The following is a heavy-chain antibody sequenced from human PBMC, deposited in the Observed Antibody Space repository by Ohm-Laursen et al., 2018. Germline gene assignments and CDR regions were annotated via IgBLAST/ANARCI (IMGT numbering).Heavy chain of an antibody. CDR1: GASISSEY. CDR2: IYYRGTT. CDR3: ARIESDSGGYWYFGMDV. J-gene: IGHJ6*02. D-gene: IGHD3-22*01. Sequence: GTLSLTCTVSGASISSEYWTWIRRPPGKGLEWIGYIYYRGTTNYNPSLKSRVTISVDTSKNQFSLKLSSVTAADTALYYCARIESDSGGYWYFGMDVWGQGTTVTVSS. V-gene: IGHV4-59*01.